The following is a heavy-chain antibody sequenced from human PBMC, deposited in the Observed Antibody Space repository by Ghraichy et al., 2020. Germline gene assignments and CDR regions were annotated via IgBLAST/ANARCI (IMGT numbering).Heavy chain of an antibody. CDR3: AKECGYYDSSGIDY. V-gene: IGHV3-23*01. Sequence: GSLRLSCAVSGFTFSSYAMSWVRQAPGKGLEWVSAISGSGGSTYYADSVKGRFTISRDNSKNTLYLQMNSLRAEDTAVYYCAKECGYYDSSGIDYWGQGTLVTVSS. CDR1: GFTFSSYA. CDR2: ISGSGGST. D-gene: IGHD3-22*01. J-gene: IGHJ4*02.